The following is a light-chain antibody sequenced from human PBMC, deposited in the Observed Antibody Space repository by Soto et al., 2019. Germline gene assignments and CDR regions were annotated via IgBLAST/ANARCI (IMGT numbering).Light chain of an antibody. V-gene: IGKV3-20*01. CDR3: QHFSSLPMYT. CDR2: GAS. Sequence: EIVLTQSPGTLSLSQGERATLSCRASQSTSSNNLAWYQQKPGQAPRLLVYGASSRATGIPDRFSGSGSGTDFTLIIDRLEPEDSAVYYCQHFSSLPMYTFGQGTKLEIK. J-gene: IGKJ2*01. CDR1: QSTSSNN.